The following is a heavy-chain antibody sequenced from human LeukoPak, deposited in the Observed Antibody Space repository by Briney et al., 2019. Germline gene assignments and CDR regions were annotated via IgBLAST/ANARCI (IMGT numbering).Heavy chain of an antibody. Sequence: GGSLRLSCAASEFTFTNYAMHWVRQAPGRGLEWVAVISYDGSNKYYADSVKGRFTISRDNSKNTLYLQMNSLRAEDTAVYYCARIQLWPADFDYWGQGTLVTVSS. CDR1: EFTFTNYA. CDR2: ISYDGSNK. D-gene: IGHD5-18*01. J-gene: IGHJ4*02. CDR3: ARIQLWPADFDY. V-gene: IGHV3-30*04.